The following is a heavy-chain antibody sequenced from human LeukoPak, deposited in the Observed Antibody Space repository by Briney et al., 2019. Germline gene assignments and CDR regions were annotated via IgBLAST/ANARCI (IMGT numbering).Heavy chain of an antibody. V-gene: IGHV3-74*01. D-gene: IGHD2-2*01. CDR3: AREDQLLNYFDY. CDR2: IDGDGSST. J-gene: IGHJ4*02. Sequence: GGSLRLSCAASGFTFGSYWMHWVRQAPGKGLVWVSRIDGDGSSTSYADSVKGRFTISRDNAKNTLYLQMNSLRAEDTAVYYCAREDQLLNYFDYWGQGTLVTVSS. CDR1: GFTFGSYW.